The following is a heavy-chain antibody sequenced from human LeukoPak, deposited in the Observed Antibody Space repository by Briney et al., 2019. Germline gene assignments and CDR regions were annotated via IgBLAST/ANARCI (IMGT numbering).Heavy chain of an antibody. CDR2: IYYSGST. D-gene: IGHD3-22*01. CDR1: GGSISSGGYY. Sequence: SETLSLTCTVSGGSISSGGYYWSWIRQHPGKGLEWIGYIYYSGSTYYNPSLKSRVTISVDTSKNQFSLKLSSVTAADTAVYYCAREGGSGYYYESDYWGQGTLVTVSS. J-gene: IGHJ4*02. CDR3: AREGGSGYYYESDY. V-gene: IGHV4-31*03.